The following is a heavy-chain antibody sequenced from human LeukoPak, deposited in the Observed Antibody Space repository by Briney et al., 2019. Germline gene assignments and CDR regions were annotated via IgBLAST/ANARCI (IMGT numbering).Heavy chain of an antibody. CDR2: INPSGGST. D-gene: IGHD3-10*01. Sequence: ASVKVSCKASGYTFTSYYMHWVRQAPGQGLEWMGIINPSGGSTSYSQKFQGRVTMTIDTSTSTVYMELRSLRSDDTAVYYCARDRYGSGSYYTGWGQGTLVTVSS. J-gene: IGHJ4*02. CDR3: ARDRYGSGSYYTG. V-gene: IGHV1-46*01. CDR1: GYTFTSYY.